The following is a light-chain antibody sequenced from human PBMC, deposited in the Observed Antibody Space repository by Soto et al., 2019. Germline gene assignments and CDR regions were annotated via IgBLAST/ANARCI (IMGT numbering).Light chain of an antibody. CDR3: QQHSSFPYT. J-gene: IGKJ2*01. V-gene: IGKV3-15*01. CDR1: QSVSIS. Sequence: FVVTQSPDTLSLSPGETATLSCRASQSVSISVAWYQHKPGQSPRLVVYSGYKRSPGIPARFSGSGSGTDFTLTISSLQPEDFGTYYCQQHSSFPYTFGQGTKVEI. CDR2: SGY.